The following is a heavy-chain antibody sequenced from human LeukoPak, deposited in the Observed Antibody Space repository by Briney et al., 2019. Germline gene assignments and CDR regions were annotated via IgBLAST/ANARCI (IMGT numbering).Heavy chain of an antibody. CDR3: ARDVGSSGWLIQATGYYFDY. CDR2: INPSGGST. D-gene: IGHD6-19*01. CDR1: GYTFTSYY. Sequence: ASVKVSCKASGYTFTSYYMHWVRQAPGQGLEWMGIINPSGGSTSYAQKFQGRVTMTRDMSTSTVYMELSSLRSEDTAVYYCARDVGSSGWLIQATGYYFDYWGQGTLVTVSS. J-gene: IGHJ4*02. V-gene: IGHV1-46*01.